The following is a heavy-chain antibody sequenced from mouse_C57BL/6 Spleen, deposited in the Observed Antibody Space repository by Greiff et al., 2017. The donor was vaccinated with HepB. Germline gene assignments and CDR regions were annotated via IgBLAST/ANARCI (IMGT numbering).Heavy chain of an antibody. V-gene: IGHV5-16*01. CDR2: INYDGSST. CDR1: GFTFSDYY. D-gene: IGHD1-1*01. CDR3: AREGYYVGDY. Sequence: EVKLMESEGGLVQPGSSMKLSCTASGFTFSDYYMAWVRQVPEKGLEWVANINYDGSSTYYLDSLKSRFIISKDNAKNILYLQMSSLKSEDTATYYCAREGYYVGDYWGQGTTLTVSS. J-gene: IGHJ2*01.